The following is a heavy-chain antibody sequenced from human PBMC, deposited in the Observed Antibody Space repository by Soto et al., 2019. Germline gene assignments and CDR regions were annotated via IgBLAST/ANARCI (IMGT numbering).Heavy chain of an antibody. V-gene: IGHV3-74*01. CDR3: ARNVGHGYIRFDAFDI. D-gene: IGHD5-12*01. J-gene: IGHJ3*02. CDR2: INRDGSST. Sequence: GGSLRLSCAASGFTFSSYWMYWVRQAPGKGLVWVSRINRDGSSTNYADSVKGRFTISRDNAKNTLYLQMNSLRAEDTAVYYCARNVGHGYIRFDAFDIWGQGTMVTVSS. CDR1: GFTFSSYW.